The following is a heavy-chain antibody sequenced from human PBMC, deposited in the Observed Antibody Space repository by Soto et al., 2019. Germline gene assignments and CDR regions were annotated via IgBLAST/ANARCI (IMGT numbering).Heavy chain of an antibody. D-gene: IGHD3-16*01. V-gene: IGHV4-31*03. J-gene: IGHJ6*03. Sequence: PSETLSLTCTVSGGSISSGGYYWSWIRQHPGKGLEWIGYIYYSGSTYYNTSLMSRVTISVDTSKNLFSLKLSSVTAADTAFYYCARVMITFGGALLPYMDVWGKGTTVTVSS. CDR1: GGSISSGGYY. CDR2: IYYSGST. CDR3: ARVMITFGGALLPYMDV.